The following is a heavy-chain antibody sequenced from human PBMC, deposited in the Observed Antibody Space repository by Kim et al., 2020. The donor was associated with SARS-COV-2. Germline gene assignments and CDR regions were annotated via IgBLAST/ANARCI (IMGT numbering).Heavy chain of an antibody. CDR3: ARALYYGSGTETFDY. V-gene: IGHV1-69*01. D-gene: IGHD3-10*01. J-gene: IGHJ4*02. Sequence: KFQGRVTITADESTSTAYMELSSLRSEDTAVYYCARALYYGSGTETFDYWGQGTLVTVSS.